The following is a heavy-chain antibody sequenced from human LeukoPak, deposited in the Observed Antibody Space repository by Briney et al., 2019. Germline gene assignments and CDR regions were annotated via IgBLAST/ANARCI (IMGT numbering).Heavy chain of an antibody. V-gene: IGHV1-18*01. CDR3: AKDPQSGYDFWRGYSGFDD. D-gene: IGHD3/OR15-3a*01. J-gene: IGHJ4*02. CDR1: GYTFSDYG. Sequence: ASVKVSCKTSGYTFSDYGVSWVRQAPGQGLEWMGWISGNNGNREYDQKFQGRVTLTTDTSTRTAYLELTGLRSDDTAVYYCAKDPQSGYDFWRGYSGFDDWGQGTLVIVSS. CDR2: ISGNNGNR.